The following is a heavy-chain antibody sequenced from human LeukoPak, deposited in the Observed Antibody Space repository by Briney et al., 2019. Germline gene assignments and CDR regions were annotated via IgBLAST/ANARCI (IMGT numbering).Heavy chain of an antibody. D-gene: IGHD6-19*01. V-gene: IGHV3-7*05. CDR1: GFTFSNYW. Sequence: PGGSLRLSCAASGFTFSNYWMSWVRQAPGKGLEWVANIKEDGSRNHYVDSVKGRFTISRDNAKNSLYLQMSNLRAEDTAVYYCARQLSGWYDADPYWGQGTLVAVSS. CDR3: ARQLSGWYDADPY. CDR2: IKEDGSRN. J-gene: IGHJ4*02.